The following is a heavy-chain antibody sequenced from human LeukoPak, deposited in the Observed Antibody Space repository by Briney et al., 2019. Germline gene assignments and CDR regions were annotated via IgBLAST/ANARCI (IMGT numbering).Heavy chain of an antibody. J-gene: IGHJ5*02. CDR2: IYWDDGK. V-gene: IGHV2-5*02. CDR1: GFSLGTSGVG. Sequence: SGPTLVKPTQTLTLTCSFSGFSLGTSGVGVGWIRQPPGKALERLPLIYWDDGKHYSPSLKNRLTITKDISKDQVFLTMTNMEAVDTATYYCVHSITVFGVVGWFDPWGQGTLVTVSS. CDR3: VHSITVFGVVGWFDP. D-gene: IGHD3-3*01.